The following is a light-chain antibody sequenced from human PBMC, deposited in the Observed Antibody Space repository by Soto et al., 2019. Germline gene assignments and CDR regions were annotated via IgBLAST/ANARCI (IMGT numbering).Light chain of an antibody. V-gene: IGKV1-9*01. CDR1: QGISSY. Sequence: DIQLTQSPSFLSASVVDIVTISFLASQGISSYLAWYQQKPGKAPKLLIYAASTLQSGVPSRFSGSGSGTEFTLTISSLQPEDFATYYCQQLNSYPLTFGGGTKVDIK. CDR2: AAS. J-gene: IGKJ4*01. CDR3: QQLNSYPLT.